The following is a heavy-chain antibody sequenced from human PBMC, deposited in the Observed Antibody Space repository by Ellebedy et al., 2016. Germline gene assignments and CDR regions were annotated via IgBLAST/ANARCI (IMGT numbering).Heavy chain of an antibody. D-gene: IGHD3-22*01. J-gene: IGHJ4*02. CDR3: ARVRRNYDTSGDY. Sequence: GESLKISXAASGFTFSSYAMQWVRQAPGKGLEWVAVIWYDGSNKYYADSVKGRFTISRDNSKNTLYLQMNSLRVEDTAVYYCARVRRNYDTSGDYWGQGTLVTVSS. CDR2: IWYDGSNK. CDR1: GFTFSSYA. V-gene: IGHV3-33*08.